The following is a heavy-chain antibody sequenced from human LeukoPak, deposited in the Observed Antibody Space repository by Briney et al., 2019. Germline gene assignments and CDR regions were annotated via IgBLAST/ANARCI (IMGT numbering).Heavy chain of an antibody. V-gene: IGHV1-2*02. J-gene: IGHJ4*02. CDR2: INPNNGDA. Sequence: GASVKVSCKASAYTFTDYYMHWVRQAPGQGLEWMGWINPNNGDATYAQNFRGRVTMTRDTSISTAYMELSSLRSDDTALYHCARVPPSGARLLSSDYWGPGALVIVSS. D-gene: IGHD2-15*01. CDR3: ARVPPSGARLLSSDY. CDR1: AYTFTDYY.